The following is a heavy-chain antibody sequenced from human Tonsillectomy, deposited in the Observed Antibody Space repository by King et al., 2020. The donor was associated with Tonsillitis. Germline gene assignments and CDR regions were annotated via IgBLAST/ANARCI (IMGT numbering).Heavy chain of an antibody. CDR2: IWYDGSNK. D-gene: IGHD6-19*01. CDR1: GFTFSTYG. V-gene: IGHV3-33*01. CDR3: AGASSGWDFDY. Sequence: QLVQSGGGVVQPGRSLRLSCAASGFTFSTYGMHWVRQAPGKGLEWVAVIWYDGSNKYYADSVKGRFTISRDNSKDTLYLQMNSLRAEDTAVYYCAGASSGWDFDYWGQGTLVTVSS. J-gene: IGHJ4*02.